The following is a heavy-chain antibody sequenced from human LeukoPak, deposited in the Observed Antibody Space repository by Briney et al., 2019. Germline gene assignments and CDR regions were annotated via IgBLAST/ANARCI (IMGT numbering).Heavy chain of an antibody. CDR2: INHSGST. Sequence: SETLSLTCAVYGGSFSGYYWSWIRQPPGKGLEWIGEINHSGSTNYNPSLKSRVTISVDTSKNQFSLKLSSVTAADTAVYYCAAVYYDFLSEGFDIWGQGTMVTVSP. V-gene: IGHV4-34*01. CDR3: AAVYYDFLSEGFDI. CDR1: GGSFSGYY. J-gene: IGHJ3*02. D-gene: IGHD3-3*01.